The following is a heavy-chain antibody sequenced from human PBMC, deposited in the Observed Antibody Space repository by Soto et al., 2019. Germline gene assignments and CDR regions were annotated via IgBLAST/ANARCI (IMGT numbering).Heavy chain of an antibody. J-gene: IGHJ5*02. Sequence: SETLPLTCAVSGGSISNGGYSLSWIRQPPGKGLEWIGYIYYSGGTYYNPSLKSRVTISVDTSKNQFSLELSSVTAADTAVYYCASIYDSSGYYYGNNWFDPWGQGTLVTVSS. D-gene: IGHD3-22*01. CDR2: IYYSGGT. CDR3: ASIYDSSGYYYGNNWFDP. CDR1: GGSISNGGYS. V-gene: IGHV4-31*11.